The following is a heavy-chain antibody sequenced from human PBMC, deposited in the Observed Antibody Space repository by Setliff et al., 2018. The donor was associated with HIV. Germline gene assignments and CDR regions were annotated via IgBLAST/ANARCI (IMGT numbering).Heavy chain of an antibody. J-gene: IGHJ4*02. CDR3: ARQAWHSGRNGYFVDY. CDR2: IYQTGSI. Sequence: KSSETLSLTCSVSGYSITNGYYWGWFRQSPGKGLEWIATIYQTGSIYYNPSLQNRVTLLLDMSKNQFSLKLSSVTAADTAVYYCARQAWHSGRNGYFVDYLGQGTLVTVSS. V-gene: IGHV4-38-2*02. D-gene: IGHD2-15*01. CDR1: GYSITNGYY.